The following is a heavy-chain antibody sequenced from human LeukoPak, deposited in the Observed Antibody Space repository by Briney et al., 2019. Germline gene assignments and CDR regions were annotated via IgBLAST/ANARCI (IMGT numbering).Heavy chain of an antibody. Sequence: GGSLRLSCAASGFTVSSNYMSWVRQAPGKGLEWVSVIYSGGSIYYSDSVKGRFTISRDNSKNMLYLQMSSLRPEGTAVYYCARGSAYSHWGQGTLVTVSS. CDR3: ARGSAYSH. CDR2: IYSGGSI. D-gene: IGHD3-22*01. CDR1: GFTVSSNY. V-gene: IGHV3-66*02. J-gene: IGHJ4*02.